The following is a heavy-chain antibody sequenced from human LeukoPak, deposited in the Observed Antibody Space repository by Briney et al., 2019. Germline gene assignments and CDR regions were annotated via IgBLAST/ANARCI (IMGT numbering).Heavy chain of an antibody. Sequence: ASVKVSCKASGYTFTSYGISWVRQAPGQGLEWMGWISAYNGNTNYAQKLQGRVTMTTDTSTSTAYMELRSLRSDDTAVYYCARVQFFGLPPPLNWFDPWGQGTLVTVSS. D-gene: IGHD3-10*01. CDR2: ISAYNGNT. J-gene: IGHJ5*02. V-gene: IGHV1-18*01. CDR3: ARVQFFGLPPPLNWFDP. CDR1: GYTFTSYG.